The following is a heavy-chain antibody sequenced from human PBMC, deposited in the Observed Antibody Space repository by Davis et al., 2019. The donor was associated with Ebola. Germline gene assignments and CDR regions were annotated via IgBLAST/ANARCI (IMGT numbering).Heavy chain of an antibody. Sequence: ASVKVSCKASGYTFTSYYMHWVRQAPGQGLEWMGIINPIGGSTSYAQKFQGRVTMTRDTSTSTVYMELSSLRSEDTAVYYCARDAPRFMVQGVNTWDYYYGMDVWGQGTTVTVSS. CDR3: ARDAPRFMVQGVNTWDYYYGMDV. CDR1: GYTFTSYY. J-gene: IGHJ6*02. V-gene: IGHV1-46*01. CDR2: INPIGGST. D-gene: IGHD3-10*01.